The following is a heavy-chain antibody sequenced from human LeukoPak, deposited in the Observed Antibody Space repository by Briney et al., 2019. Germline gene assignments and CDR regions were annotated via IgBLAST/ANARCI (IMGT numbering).Heavy chain of an antibody. CDR1: GFTFSNYA. Sequence: GGSLRLSCAASGFTFSNYAMSWVRQAPGKGLEWVSGIGVSGGGTFYADSVRGRFTTSRDNSKNTLVLQMNSLRAEDTAVYYCARNWGLEYWGQGTLVTVSS. CDR3: ARNWGLEY. V-gene: IGHV3-23*01. J-gene: IGHJ4*02. CDR2: IGVSGGGT. D-gene: IGHD7-27*01.